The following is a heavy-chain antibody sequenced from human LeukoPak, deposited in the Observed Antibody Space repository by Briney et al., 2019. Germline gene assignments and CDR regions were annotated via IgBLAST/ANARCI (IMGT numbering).Heavy chain of an antibody. CDR2: IKQDGSEK. J-gene: IGHJ4*02. CDR1: GFTFSSYW. Sequence: GGSLRLSCAASGFTFSSYWTSWVRQAPGKGLEWVANIKQDGSEKYYVDSVKGRFTISRDNAKNSLYLRMNSLRAEDTAVYYCARLVPAAFFDYWGQGTLVTVSS. CDR3: ARLVPAAFFDY. V-gene: IGHV3-7*01. D-gene: IGHD2-2*01.